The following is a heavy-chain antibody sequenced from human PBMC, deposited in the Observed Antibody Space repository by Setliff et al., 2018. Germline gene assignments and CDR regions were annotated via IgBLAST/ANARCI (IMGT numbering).Heavy chain of an antibody. CDR3: ARDGGEY. D-gene: IGHD3-16*01. J-gene: IGHJ4*02. CDR2: IKQDGSEK. CDR1: GFTFSTYW. Sequence: GGSLRLSCVASGFTFSTYWMSWVRQAPGKGLEWVANIKQDGSEKYYVDSVKGRFTISRDNARNSLYLQMNSLRAEDTAVYYCARDGGEYWGQGTLVTVSS. V-gene: IGHV3-7*01.